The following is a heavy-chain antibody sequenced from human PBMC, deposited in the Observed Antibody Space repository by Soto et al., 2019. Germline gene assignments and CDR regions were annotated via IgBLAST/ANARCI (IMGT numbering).Heavy chain of an antibody. Sequence: SVKVSCKASGGTFSSYAISWVRQAPGQGLEWMGGIIPIFGTANYAQKFQGRVTITADESISTAYLQWSSLKASDTAIYYCAPYYNYWKTWGQGTLVTVSS. V-gene: IGHV1-69*13. CDR3: APYYNYWKT. CDR1: GGTFSSYA. D-gene: IGHD3-3*01. CDR2: IIPIFGTA. J-gene: IGHJ5*02.